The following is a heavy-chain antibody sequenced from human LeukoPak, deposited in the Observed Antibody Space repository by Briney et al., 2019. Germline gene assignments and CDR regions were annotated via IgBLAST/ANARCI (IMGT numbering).Heavy chain of an antibody. J-gene: IGHJ4*02. CDR3: ARGPQPFDY. CDR1: GCTFSSYS. Sequence: PGGSLRLSCAASGCTFSSYSMNWVRQAPGKGLEWISYISSSSSNIYYADSVKGRFTISRDNAKNSLYLQLNSLRAEDTAVYYCARGPQPFDYWGQGTLVTVSS. V-gene: IGHV3-48*04. CDR2: ISSSSSNI. D-gene: IGHD1-14*01.